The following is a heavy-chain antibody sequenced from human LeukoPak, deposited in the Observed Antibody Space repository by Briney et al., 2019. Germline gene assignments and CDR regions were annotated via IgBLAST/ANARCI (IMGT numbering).Heavy chain of an antibody. J-gene: IGHJ4*02. CDR3: AILSHAYDY. CDR1: GFTFSSYW. CDR2: INSDGSST. V-gene: IGHV3-74*01. Sequence: GGSLRLSCAASGFTFSSYWMHWARHAPGKGLVWVSRINSDGSSTSYADSVKGRFTISRDNAKNTLYLQMNSLRAEDTAVYYCAILSHAYDYWGQGTLVTVSS.